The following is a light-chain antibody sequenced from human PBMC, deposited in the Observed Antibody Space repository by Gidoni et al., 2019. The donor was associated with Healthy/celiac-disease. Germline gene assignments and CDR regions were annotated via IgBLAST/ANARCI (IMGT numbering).Light chain of an antibody. CDR1: SSNIGSNY. Sequence: QSVLTQPPSASGTTGQRVTISCSGSSSNIGSNYVYWYQHLPGTAPKRLIYRNNQRPSGVPDLFSGSKSGPSASLAISGLRSEDEADYYCAAWDDSLSGWVFGGGTKLTVL. J-gene: IGLJ3*02. CDR3: AAWDDSLSGWV. CDR2: RNN. V-gene: IGLV1-47*01.